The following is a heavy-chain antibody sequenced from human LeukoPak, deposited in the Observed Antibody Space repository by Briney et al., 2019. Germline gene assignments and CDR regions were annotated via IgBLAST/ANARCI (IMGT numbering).Heavy chain of an antibody. J-gene: IGHJ4*02. CDR3: ARANSGDIVVVPAAPLFDY. D-gene: IGHD2-2*01. CDR2: TYYRSKWYN. Sequence: SQTLSLTCAISGDSVTSNSAAWIWIRQSPSRGLEWLGRTYYRSKWYNDYAVSVKSRITINPDTSKNQFSLQLNSVTPEDTAVYYCARANSGDIVVVPAAPLFDYWGQGTLVTVSS. V-gene: IGHV6-1*01. CDR1: GDSVTSNSAA.